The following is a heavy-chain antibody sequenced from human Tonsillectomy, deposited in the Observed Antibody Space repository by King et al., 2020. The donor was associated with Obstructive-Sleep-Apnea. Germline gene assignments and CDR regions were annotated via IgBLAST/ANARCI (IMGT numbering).Heavy chain of an antibody. V-gene: IGHV4-31*03. CDR2: IYYSGST. Sequence: QVQLQESGPGLVKPSQTLSLTCIVSGGSISSGGYYWSLIRQHPGKGLEWFGYIYYSGSTYYNPSLKSRVNISVDTSKNQFSLKLSTVTAADTAVYYCARGGGGSGNYWGQGTLVTVSS. J-gene: IGHJ4*02. CDR1: GGSISSGGYY. D-gene: IGHD3-10*01. CDR3: ARGGGGSGNY.